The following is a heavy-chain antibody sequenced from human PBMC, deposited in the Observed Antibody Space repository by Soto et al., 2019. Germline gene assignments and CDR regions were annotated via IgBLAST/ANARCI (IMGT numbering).Heavy chain of an antibody. CDR3: ARRRYCGADCYSKSYDGMDV. D-gene: IGHD2-21*02. CDR2: IIPVLGVT. Sequence: QVHLVQSGAEVKKPGSSVKVSCQASGSTFSSYTVSWVRQAPGQGLEWMGRIIPVLGVTNYAPKFKGRVTITADKSKTTAYRELSSLRCGDTAVYYCARRRYCGADCYSKSYDGMDVWGQGTTVTVSS. J-gene: IGHJ6*02. V-gene: IGHV1-69*02. CDR1: GSTFSSYT.